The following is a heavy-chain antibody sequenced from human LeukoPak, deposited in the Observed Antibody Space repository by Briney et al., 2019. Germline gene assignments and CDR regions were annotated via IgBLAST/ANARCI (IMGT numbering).Heavy chain of an antibody. J-gene: IGHJ4*02. Sequence: PSETLSLTCAVYGGSFSGYYWSWIRQPPGKGLEWIGEINHSGSTNYNPSLKSRVTISVDTSKNQSSLKLSSVTAADTAVYYCARGPLWFGDKFDYWGQGTLVTVSS. CDR1: GGSFSGYY. V-gene: IGHV4-34*01. D-gene: IGHD3-10*01. CDR2: INHSGST. CDR3: ARGPLWFGDKFDY.